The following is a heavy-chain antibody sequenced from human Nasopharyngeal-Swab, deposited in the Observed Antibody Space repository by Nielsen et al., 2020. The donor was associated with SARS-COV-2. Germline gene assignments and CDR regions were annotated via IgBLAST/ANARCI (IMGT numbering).Heavy chain of an antibody. CDR3: ASGIAVAGTPAHYYYYYGMDV. CDR2: DPEDGET. Sequence: DPEDGETIYAQKFQGRVTMTEDTSTDTAYMELSSLRSEDTAVYYCASGIAVAGTPAHYYYYYGMDVWGQGTTVTVSS. V-gene: IGHV1-24*01. D-gene: IGHD6-19*01. J-gene: IGHJ6*02.